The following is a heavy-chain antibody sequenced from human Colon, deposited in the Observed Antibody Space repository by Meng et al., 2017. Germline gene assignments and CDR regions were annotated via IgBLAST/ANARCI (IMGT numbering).Heavy chain of an antibody. V-gene: IGHV4-38-2*01. CDR3: ASLNWGSPLDY. J-gene: IGHJ4*02. D-gene: IGHD3-16*01. CDR2: IYHSGST. Sequence: SETLSLTCSVSGYSITSGFYWGWIRQPPGKGLEFIGTIYHSGSTYYNSSLRSRVSISVDTSKNQFSLKLTSVTSAGSAVYYCASLNWGSPLDYWGQGTLVTVSS. CDR1: GYSITSGFY.